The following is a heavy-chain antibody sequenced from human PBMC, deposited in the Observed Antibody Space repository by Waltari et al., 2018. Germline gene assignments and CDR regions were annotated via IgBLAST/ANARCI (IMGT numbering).Heavy chain of an antibody. CDR1: GFTFVTSA. Sequence: EVQLLESGGGLVQPGGSLRLSCAASGFTFVTSAMTWVRQAPGEGRGWVDSISGPALNTVYEDSVKGRFSISRDNSKKTLYLQINGLTADDTAVYYCAKVAGIAAAEFHFDFWGRGTLVTVSS. CDR3: AKVAGIAAAEFHFDF. D-gene: IGHD6-13*01. V-gene: IGHV3-23*01. CDR2: ISGPALNT. J-gene: IGHJ4*02.